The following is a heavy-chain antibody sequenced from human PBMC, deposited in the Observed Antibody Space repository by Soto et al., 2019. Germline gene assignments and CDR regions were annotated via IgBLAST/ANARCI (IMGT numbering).Heavy chain of an antibody. V-gene: IGHV3-23*01. Sequence: EVQLLESGGGLVQPGGSLRLSCAASGFTFSSYAMTWVRQAPGKGLEWVSAMSGSDGRTYYADSVKGRFTISRDKSKNMVYLQMSSLRAEDTAVYYCTKHLREGYGGGAFDLWGRGTLVTVSS. CDR3: TKHLREGYGGGAFDL. D-gene: IGHD5-12*01. CDR2: MSGSDGRT. J-gene: IGHJ2*01. CDR1: GFTFSSYA.